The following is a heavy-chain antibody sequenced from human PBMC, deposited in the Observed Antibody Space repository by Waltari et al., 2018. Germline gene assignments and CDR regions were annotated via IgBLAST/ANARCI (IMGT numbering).Heavy chain of an antibody. D-gene: IGHD6-13*01. V-gene: IGHV4-38-2*01. CDR2: IYHSGST. J-gene: IGHJ5*02. Sequence: QVQLQESGPGRAKPAETLSLTCAGSGYSISSGYYWDRLRPPPGKGLEWIGSIYHSGSTYYNPSPKSRVTISVDTSKNQFSLKLSSVTAADTAVYYCARHDAGYSSPNWFDPWGQGTLVTVSS. CDR3: ARHDAGYSSPNWFDP. CDR1: GYSISSGYY.